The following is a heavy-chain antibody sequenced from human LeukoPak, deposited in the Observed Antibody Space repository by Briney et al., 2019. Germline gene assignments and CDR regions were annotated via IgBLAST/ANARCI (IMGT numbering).Heavy chain of an antibody. D-gene: IGHD3-10*01. CDR1: GGSFSGYY. V-gene: IGHV4-34*01. CDR3: AGHASGSYLGAFDI. J-gene: IGHJ3*02. Sequence: SETLSLTCAVYGGSFSGYYWSWIRQPPGKGLEWIGEINHSGSTNYNPSFKSRVTISVDTSNNQFSVKLYSVTAADTAVYYCAGHASGSYLGAFDIWGQGTMVTVSS. CDR2: INHSGST.